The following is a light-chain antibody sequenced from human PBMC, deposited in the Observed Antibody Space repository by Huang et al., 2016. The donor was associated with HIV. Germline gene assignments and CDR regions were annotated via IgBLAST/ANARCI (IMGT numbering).Light chain of an antibody. Sequence: EIIMTQSPATLSLSPGEGASLSCRANQSVATNLAWYLHRPGQGPRILIFGASTRASGLPGRFSGGGSGTQCTLTVSGLQSEDFAVYYCQQYHNWPYTFGQGTKLEI. CDR3: QQYHNWPYT. CDR2: GAS. CDR1: QSVATN. V-gene: IGKV3-15*01. J-gene: IGKJ2*01.